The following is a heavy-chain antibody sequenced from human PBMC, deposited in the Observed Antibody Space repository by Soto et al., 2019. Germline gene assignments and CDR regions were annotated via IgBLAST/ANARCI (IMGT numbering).Heavy chain of an antibody. Sequence: QVQLVQSGAEVKKPGSSVKVSCKASGGTFSSYTISWVRQAPGQGLEWMGRIIPILGIANYAQKFQGRVTITAGKSTSTAYVELSSLRSEDTAVYYCATDNDSIWGSYRLYAFDIWGQGTMVTVSS. J-gene: IGHJ3*02. CDR3: ATDNDSIWGSYRLYAFDI. D-gene: IGHD3-16*02. CDR1: GGTFSSYT. CDR2: IIPILGIA. V-gene: IGHV1-69*08.